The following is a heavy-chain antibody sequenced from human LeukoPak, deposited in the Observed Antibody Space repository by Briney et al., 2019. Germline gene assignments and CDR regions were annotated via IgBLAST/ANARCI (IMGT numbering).Heavy chain of an antibody. CDR3: ARERVGDWFDP. Sequence: ASVKVSCKASGYTFTSYAMHWVRQAPGQRLEWKGWINAGNGNTKYSQKFQGRVTITRDTSASTAYMELSSLRSEDTAVYYCARERVGDWFDPWGQGTLVTVSS. J-gene: IGHJ5*02. V-gene: IGHV1-3*01. CDR2: INAGNGNT. CDR1: GYTFTSYA.